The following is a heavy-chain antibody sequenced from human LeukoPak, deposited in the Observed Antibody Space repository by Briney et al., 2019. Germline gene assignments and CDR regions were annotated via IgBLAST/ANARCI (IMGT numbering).Heavy chain of an antibody. D-gene: IGHD3-22*01. CDR3: ARDSSGSIVHYYFDY. CDR2: ISSSSSYI. J-gene: IGHJ4*02. Sequence: PGGSLRLSCAASGFTFSSYSMNWVRQAPGKGLEWVSSISSSSSYIYYADSVKGRFTISRDNAKNSLYLQMNSLRAEDTAVYYCARDSSGSIVHYYFDYWGQGTLVTVSS. CDR1: GFTFSSYS. V-gene: IGHV3-21*01.